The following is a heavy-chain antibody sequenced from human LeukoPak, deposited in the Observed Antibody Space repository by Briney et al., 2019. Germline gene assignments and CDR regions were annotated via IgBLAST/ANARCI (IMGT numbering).Heavy chain of an antibody. Sequence: SETLSLTCTVSGGSINYYYWSWIRQPPGKGLEWIGYIYYSGNTNYNPSLKSRVTISVDTSKNQFSLRLSSVTAADTAVYFCARQGANQKGPGAYYYDSSGYDYWGQGTLVTVSS. CDR2: IYYSGNT. V-gene: IGHV4-59*01. J-gene: IGHJ4*02. CDR1: GGSINYYY. CDR3: ARQGANQKGPGAYYYDSSGYDY. D-gene: IGHD3-22*01.